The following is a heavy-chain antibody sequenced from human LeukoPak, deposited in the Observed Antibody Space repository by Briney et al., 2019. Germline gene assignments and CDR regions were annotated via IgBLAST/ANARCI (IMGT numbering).Heavy chain of an antibody. D-gene: IGHD1-26*01. Sequence: PSETLSLTCAVYGGSFSGYYWSWIRQPPGKGLEWIGEINHSGSTNYNPSLKSRVTISVDKSKNQFSLKLSSVTAADTAVYYCAEVGATTRSFDYWGQGTLVTVSS. CDR3: AEVGATTRSFDY. CDR1: GGSFSGYY. J-gene: IGHJ4*02. CDR2: INHSGST. V-gene: IGHV4-34*01.